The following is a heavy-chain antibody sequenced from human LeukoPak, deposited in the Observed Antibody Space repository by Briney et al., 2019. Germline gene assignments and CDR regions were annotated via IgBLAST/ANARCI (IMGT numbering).Heavy chain of an antibody. Sequence: SETLSLTCTVSGGSIRSDHWSWIRQPPGKGLEFIGYIYFSGSTNYNPSLKSRVAISVDTSKNQFSLKLSSVTAADTAVYYCARAPIVVVAAAIHYFDYWGQGTLVTVSS. J-gene: IGHJ4*02. V-gene: IGHV4-59*01. CDR3: ARAPIVVVAAAIHYFDY. D-gene: IGHD2-2*01. CDR1: GGSIRSDH. CDR2: IYFSGST.